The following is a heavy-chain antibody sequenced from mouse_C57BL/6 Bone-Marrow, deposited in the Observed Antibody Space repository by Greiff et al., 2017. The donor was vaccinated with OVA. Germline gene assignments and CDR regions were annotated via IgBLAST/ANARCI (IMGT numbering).Heavy chain of an antibody. J-gene: IGHJ1*03. Sequence: QVQLKQPGAELVKPGASVKLSCKASGYTFTSYWMHWVKQRPGQGLEWIGMIHPNSGSTNYNEKFKSKATLTVDKSSSTAYMQLSSLTSEDSAVYYCARLGPRYFDVWGTGTTVTVSS. CDR2: IHPNSGST. D-gene: IGHD4-1*01. V-gene: IGHV1-64*01. CDR3: ARLGPRYFDV. CDR1: GYTFTSYW.